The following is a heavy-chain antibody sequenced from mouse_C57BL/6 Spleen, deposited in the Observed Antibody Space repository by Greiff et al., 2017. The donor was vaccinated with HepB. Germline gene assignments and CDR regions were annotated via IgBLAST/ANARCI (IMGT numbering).Heavy chain of an antibody. J-gene: IGHJ4*01. CDR3: ARDLDGYYDYYAMDY. CDR1: GFTFSSYA. D-gene: IGHD2-3*01. CDR2: ISDGGSYT. Sequence: EVQLQESGGGLVKPGGSLKLSCAASGFTFSSYAMSWVRQTPEKRLEWVATISDGGSYTYYPDNVKGRFTISRDNAKNNLYLQMSHLKSEDTAMYYCARDLDGYYDYYAMDYWGQGTSVTVSS. V-gene: IGHV5-4*01.